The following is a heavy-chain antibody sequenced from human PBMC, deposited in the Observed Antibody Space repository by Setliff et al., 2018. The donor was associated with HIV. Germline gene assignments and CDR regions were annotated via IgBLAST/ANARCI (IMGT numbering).Heavy chain of an antibody. CDR1: GYTFTRYG. Sequence: ASVKVSCKASGYTFTRYGISWVRQAPGQGLEWMGWISANNGNTNYAQKLQGRVTMTTDTSTSTAYMELRSLRSDDTAVYYCARGVGGGWNDAITWFDPWGQGTLVTVSS. D-gene: IGHD1-1*01. V-gene: IGHV1-18*01. CDR3: ARGVGGGWNDAITWFDP. J-gene: IGHJ5*02. CDR2: ISANNGNT.